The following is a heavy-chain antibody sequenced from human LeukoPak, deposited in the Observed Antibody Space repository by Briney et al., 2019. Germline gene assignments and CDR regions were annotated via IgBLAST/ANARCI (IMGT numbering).Heavy chain of an antibody. CDR3: AKGGTVIARLIASD. CDR2: ISGSFTST. CDR1: GGSFSGYY. Sequence: ETLSLTCAVYGGSFSGYYWSWVRQAPGKGLEWVSSISGSFTSTYYADSVKGRFTISRDNSEDTLYLQMNSLRAEDTAVYYCAKGGTVIARLIASDWGQGTLVTVSS. D-gene: IGHD6-6*01. J-gene: IGHJ4*02. V-gene: IGHV3-23*01.